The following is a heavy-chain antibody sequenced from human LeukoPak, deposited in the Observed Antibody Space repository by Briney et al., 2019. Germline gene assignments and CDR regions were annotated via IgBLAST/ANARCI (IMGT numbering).Heavy chain of an antibody. Sequence: ASVKVSCKASGYTFTSYGISWVRQAPGQGLEWMGWISAYNGNTNYAQKFQGRVTITADKSTSTAYMELSSLRSEDTAVYYCAREGHTAMVTSLDYWGQGTLVTVSS. V-gene: IGHV1-18*01. J-gene: IGHJ4*02. D-gene: IGHD5-18*01. CDR3: AREGHTAMVTSLDY. CDR1: GYTFTSYG. CDR2: ISAYNGNT.